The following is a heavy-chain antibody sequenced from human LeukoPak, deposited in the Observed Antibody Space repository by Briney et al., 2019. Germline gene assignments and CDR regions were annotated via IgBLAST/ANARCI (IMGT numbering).Heavy chain of an antibody. CDR3: ARDSLVRYFVTYNWFDP. D-gene: IGHD3-9*01. CDR1: GYTFTSYG. V-gene: IGHV1-18*01. CDR2: ISAYNGNT. Sequence: ASVTVSCKASGYTFTSYGISWVRQAPGQGLEWMGWISAYNGNTNYAQKLQGRVTMTTDTSTSTAYMELRSLRSDDTAVYYCARDSLVRYFVTYNWFDPWGQGTLVTVSS. J-gene: IGHJ5*02.